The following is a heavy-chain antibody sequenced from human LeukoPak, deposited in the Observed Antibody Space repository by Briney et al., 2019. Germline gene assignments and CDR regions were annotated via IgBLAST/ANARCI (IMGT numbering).Heavy chain of an antibody. Sequence: GGSLRLSCAASGFTFSSYWMSWVRQAPGKGLEWVANIKQDGSEKYYVDSVKGRFTISRDNAKNSLYLQMNSLRAEDTAVYYCAGDMYGSHLDYWGQGTLVTVSS. CDR2: IKQDGSEK. CDR3: AGDMYGSHLDY. V-gene: IGHV3-7*01. CDR1: GFTFSSYW. D-gene: IGHD1-26*01. J-gene: IGHJ4*02.